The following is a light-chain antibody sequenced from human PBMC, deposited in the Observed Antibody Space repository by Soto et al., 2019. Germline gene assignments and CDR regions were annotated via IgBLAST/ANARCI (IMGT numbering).Light chain of an antibody. Sequence: SYELTQPHSVSVAPGKTARITCGGNNIGRKSVHWYQQKPGQAPVLVIYYDSDRPSGIPERFSGSNSGNTATLTISRVEAGDEADYYCQVWDSSSDHWVFGGGTKLTVL. CDR3: QVWDSSSDHWV. V-gene: IGLV3-21*04. CDR2: YDS. CDR1: NIGRKS. J-gene: IGLJ3*02.